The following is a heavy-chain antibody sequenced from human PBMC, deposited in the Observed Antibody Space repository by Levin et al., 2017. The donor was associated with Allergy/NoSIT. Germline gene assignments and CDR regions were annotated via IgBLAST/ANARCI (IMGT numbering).Heavy chain of an antibody. CDR3: AKDHGSRIAVAGLPMD. Sequence: HGESLKISCAASGFTFDDYTMHWVRQAPGKGLEWVSLISWDGGSTYYADSVKGRFTISRDNSKNSLYLQMNSLRTEDTALYYCAKDHGSRIAVAGLPMDWGQGTLVTVSS. J-gene: IGHJ4*02. CDR2: ISWDGGST. CDR1: GFTFDDYT. D-gene: IGHD6-19*01. V-gene: IGHV3-43*01.